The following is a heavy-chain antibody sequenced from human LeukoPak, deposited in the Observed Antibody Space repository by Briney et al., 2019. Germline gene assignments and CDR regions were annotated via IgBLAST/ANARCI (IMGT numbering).Heavy chain of an antibody. CDR3: ARGPALYSNSWLDAFDI. CDR1: GYSFTSYW. J-gene: IGHJ3*02. Sequence: GESLKISCKGSGYSFTSYWIGWVRQMPGKGLEWMGIIYPGDSDTRYSPSFQGQVTISADKSISTAYLQWSSLKASDTAMYYCARGPALYSNSWLDAFDIWGQGTMVTVSS. D-gene: IGHD6-13*01. CDR2: IYPGDSDT. V-gene: IGHV5-51*01.